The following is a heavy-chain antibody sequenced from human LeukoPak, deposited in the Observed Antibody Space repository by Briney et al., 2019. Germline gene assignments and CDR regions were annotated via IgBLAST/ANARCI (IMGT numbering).Heavy chain of an antibody. CDR1: GYSFTNYY. J-gene: IGHJ4*02. D-gene: IGHD1-26*01. V-gene: IGHV1-2*02. CDR3: ARDLGWELVLDQ. CDR2: INPNSGGT. Sequence: ASVKVSCKTSGYSFTNYYTHWVRQARGQGLEWMGWINPNSGGTNYAQKFQGRVTLTRDTSIRTTYMELSSLRSDDTAVYFCARDLGWELVLDQWGQGTLVTVSS.